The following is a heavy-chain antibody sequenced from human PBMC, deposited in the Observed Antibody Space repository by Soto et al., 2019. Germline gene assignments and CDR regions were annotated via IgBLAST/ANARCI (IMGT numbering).Heavy chain of an antibody. CDR1: GGCFSGYY. CDR3: ARVREPLTGGPWFDP. V-gene: IGHV4-34*01. D-gene: IGHD1-26*01. CDR2: INHSGST. Sequence: PSETLSLTCAVYGGCFSGYYWSWIRQPPVKGLEWIGEINHSGSTNYNPSLKSRVTISVDTSKNQFSLKLSSVTAADTAVYYCARVREPLTGGPWFDPWGQGTLVTVSS. J-gene: IGHJ5*02.